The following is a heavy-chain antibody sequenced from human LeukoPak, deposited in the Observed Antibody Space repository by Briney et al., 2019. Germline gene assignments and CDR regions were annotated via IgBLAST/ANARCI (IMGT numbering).Heavy chain of an antibody. CDR3: AKENYYDSSGYFSFYFDY. V-gene: IGHV3-30*18. CDR2: ISYDGSNK. CDR1: GFTFSSYG. J-gene: IGHJ4*02. Sequence: QSGGSLRLSCAASGFTFSSYGMHWVRQAPGKGLEWVGIISYDGSNKYYADSVKGRFTISRDNSNNTLYLQMNSLRAEDTAVYYCAKENYYDSSGYFSFYFDYWGQGTLVTVSS. D-gene: IGHD3-22*01.